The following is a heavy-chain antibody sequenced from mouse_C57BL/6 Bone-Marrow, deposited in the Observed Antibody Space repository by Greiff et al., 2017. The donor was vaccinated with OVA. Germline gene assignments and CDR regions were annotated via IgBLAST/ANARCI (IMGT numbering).Heavy chain of an antibody. J-gene: IGHJ2*01. Sequence: VMLVESGPELVKPGASVKLSCKASGYTFTSYDINWVKQRPGQGLEWIGWIYPRDGSTKYNEKFKGKATLTVDTSSSTAYMELHSLTSEDSAVYFCARRIYYYSYYLDYWGQGTTLTVSS. CDR3: ARRIYYYSYYLDY. CDR1: GYTFTSYD. V-gene: IGHV1-85*01. CDR2: IYPRDGST. D-gene: IGHD1-1*01.